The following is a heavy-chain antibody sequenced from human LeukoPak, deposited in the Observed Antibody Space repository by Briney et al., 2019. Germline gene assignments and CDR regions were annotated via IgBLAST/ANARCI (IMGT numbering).Heavy chain of an antibody. CDR3: ARHSQWGIIPWAFDI. D-gene: IGHD3-3*01. CDR1: GYSISSSYY. V-gene: IGHV4-38-2*01. Sequence: SETLSLTCSVSGYSISSSYYWGWIRQPPGQGLEWIATIFHSGSIYYNPSLKSGVTISVDTSKNHFPLKLSSVTAADTAVYYCARHSQWGIIPWAFDIWGQGTMVTVSS. CDR2: IFHSGSI. J-gene: IGHJ3*02.